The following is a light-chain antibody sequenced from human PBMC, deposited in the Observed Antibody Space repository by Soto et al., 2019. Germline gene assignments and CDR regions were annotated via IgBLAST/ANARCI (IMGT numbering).Light chain of an antibody. V-gene: IGLV2-14*03. CDR1: SSDVGGYNY. Sequence: QSALTQPASVSGSPGQSITISCTGTSSDVGGYNYVSWYQQHPGKAPKLMIYDVRNRPSGVSNRFSGSKSANTASLTISGLQAEDEADYYCSSYTSSDTLVFGGGTKLTVL. CDR3: SSYTSSDTLV. CDR2: DVR. J-gene: IGLJ2*01.